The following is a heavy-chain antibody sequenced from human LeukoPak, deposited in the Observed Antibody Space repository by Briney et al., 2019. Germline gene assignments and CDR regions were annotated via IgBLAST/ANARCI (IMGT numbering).Heavy chain of an antibody. D-gene: IGHD6-13*01. V-gene: IGHV3-23*01. Sequence: GGSLRLSCAASGFTFSSYAMSWVRQAPGKGLEWVSAISGSGGSTYYADSVKGRFTISRDNSKNTLYLQMNSLRAEDTAVYYCAKARPIAAAGPSIGYYLDYWGQGTLVTVSS. CDR3: AKARPIAAAGPSIGYYLDY. CDR2: ISGSGGST. CDR1: GFTFSSYA. J-gene: IGHJ4*02.